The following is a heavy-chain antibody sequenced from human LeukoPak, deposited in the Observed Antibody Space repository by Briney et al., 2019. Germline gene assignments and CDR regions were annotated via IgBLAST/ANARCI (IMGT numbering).Heavy chain of an antibody. J-gene: IGHJ6*02. Sequence: SETLSLTCAVYGGPFSGYYWSWIRQPPGKGLEWIGEINHSGRTNYNPSLKSRVTISVDTSKNQFSLTLSFVTAADTAVYYCAREVVVTAVLYYGMDVWGQGTTVTVSS. CDR3: AREVVVTAVLYYGMDV. V-gene: IGHV4-34*01. CDR1: GGPFSGYY. CDR2: INHSGRT. D-gene: IGHD2-21*02.